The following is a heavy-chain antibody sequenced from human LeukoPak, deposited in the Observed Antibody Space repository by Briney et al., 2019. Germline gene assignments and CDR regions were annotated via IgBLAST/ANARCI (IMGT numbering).Heavy chain of an antibody. CDR2: AYYDGNT. D-gene: IGHD1-26*01. V-gene: IGHV4-39*02. Sequence: PSETLSLTCSVSGGSINRSSYYWGWIRQAPGKGLGWIGSAYYDGNTYYNPNPSLKSRATVSMDTSRNQFSLKLRSVTAADTAVYYCTKDSGHHRTDCWGQGTLVTVSS. CDR1: GGSINRSSYY. J-gene: IGHJ4*02. CDR3: TKDSGHHRTDC.